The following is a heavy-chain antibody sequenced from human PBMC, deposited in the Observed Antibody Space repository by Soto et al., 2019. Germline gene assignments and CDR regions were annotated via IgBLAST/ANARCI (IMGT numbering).Heavy chain of an antibody. CDR1: GCTFTSYY. CDR2: INPSGGST. V-gene: IGHV1-46*01. D-gene: IGHD6-19*01. Sequence: ASVKVSCKASGCTFTSYYMHWVRQAPGQGLEWMGIINPSGGSTSYAQKVHGRLTMTRETCTCTVSMEQSSLRSEDTAVYYSARDRMSVAARSLDYWG. J-gene: IGHJ4*01. CDR3: ARDRMSVAARSLDY.